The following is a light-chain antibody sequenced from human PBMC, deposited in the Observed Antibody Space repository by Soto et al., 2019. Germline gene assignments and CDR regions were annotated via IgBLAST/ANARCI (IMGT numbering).Light chain of an antibody. J-gene: IGKJ1*01. CDR3: QPYNTWLWT. CDR2: GAS. CDR1: QSVNAN. Sequence: EVVMTQSPATLSVSPGERATLSCRASQSVNANLAWYQQKPGQAPRLLIHGASNRATGIPARFSGSGCGTEFILTISRRQSEDFAVYYCQPYNTWLWTFGHGSKV. V-gene: IGKV3-15*01.